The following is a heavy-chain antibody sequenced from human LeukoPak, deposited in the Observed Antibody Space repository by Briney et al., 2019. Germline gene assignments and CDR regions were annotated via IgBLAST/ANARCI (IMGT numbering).Heavy chain of an antibody. J-gene: IGHJ4*02. CDR2: VSPGDSDT. CDR1: GYSFTTYR. D-gene: IGHD3-22*01. CDR3: ARHLDDSSGYYYRTMYYFDY. V-gene: IGHV5-51*01. Sequence: GESLKISCQGSGYSFTTYRIGWVRQLPGKGLEWMGVVSPGDSDTRYSPSFQGQVTISADKSISTAYLQWSSLKASDTAMYYCARHLDDSSGYYYRTMYYFDYWAREPWSPSPQ.